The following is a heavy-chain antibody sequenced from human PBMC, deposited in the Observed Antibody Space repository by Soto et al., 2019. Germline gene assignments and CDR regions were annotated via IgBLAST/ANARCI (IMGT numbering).Heavy chain of an antibody. CDR2: IIPIFGTA. J-gene: IGHJ4*02. V-gene: IGHV1-69*13. CDR1: GGTFSSYA. CDR3: ARDIRRRKWERNYYFDY. D-gene: IGHD1-26*01. Sequence: SVKVSCKASGGTFSSYAISWVRQAPGQGLEWMGGIIPIFGTANYAQKFQGRVTITADESTSTAYMELSSLRSEDTAVYYCARDIRRRKWERNYYFDYWGQGTLVPVSS.